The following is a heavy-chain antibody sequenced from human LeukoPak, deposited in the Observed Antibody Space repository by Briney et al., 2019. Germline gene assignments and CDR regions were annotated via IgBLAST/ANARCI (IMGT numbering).Heavy chain of an antibody. D-gene: IGHD3-3*01. J-gene: IGHJ6*02. Sequence: ASVTVSCKASGGTSSTYTITWVRQAPGQGLEWMGGNIPIFRTPNYAQKFQGRVTITADKSTSTAYMELSSLRSEDTAVYYCAREGADFWSDDYYYYGMDVWGQGTTVTVSS. CDR2: NIPIFRTP. CDR3: AREGADFWSDDYYYYGMDV. CDR1: GGTSSTYT. V-gene: IGHV1-69*06.